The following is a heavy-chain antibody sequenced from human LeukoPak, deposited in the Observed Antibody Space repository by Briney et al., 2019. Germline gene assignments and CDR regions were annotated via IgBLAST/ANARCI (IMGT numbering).Heavy chain of an antibody. V-gene: IGHV1-8*01. CDR1: GYTFTSYD. CDR2: MNPNSGNT. J-gene: IGHJ3*02. CDR3: ARAGSYYDFWSGYYNDAFDI. D-gene: IGHD3-3*01. Sequence: ASVKVSCKASGYTFTSYDINWVRQATGQGLEWMGWMNPNSGNTGYAQKFQGRVTMTRDTSISTAYMELSRLRSDDTAVYYCARAGSYYDFWSGYYNDAFDIWGQGTMVTVSS.